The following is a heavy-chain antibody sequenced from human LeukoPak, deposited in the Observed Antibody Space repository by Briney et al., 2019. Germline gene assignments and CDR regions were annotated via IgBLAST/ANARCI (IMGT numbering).Heavy chain of an antibody. CDR2: INTNTGNP. CDR3: ARDVPYEAVAGSGYYYGMDV. V-gene: IGHV7-4-1*02. CDR1: GYTFTSYA. Sequence: GASVKVSCKASGYTFTSYAMNWVRQAPGQGLEWMGWINTNTGNPTYAQGFTGRVVFSLDTSGSTAYLQISSLKPEDTAVYYCARDVPYEAVAGSGYYYGMDVWGQGTTVTVSS. J-gene: IGHJ6*02. D-gene: IGHD6-19*01.